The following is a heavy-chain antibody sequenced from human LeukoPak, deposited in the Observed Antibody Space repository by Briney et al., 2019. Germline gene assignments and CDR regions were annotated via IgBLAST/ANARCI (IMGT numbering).Heavy chain of an antibody. CDR3: ATVATAYNWNRRGAGPFDY. CDR2: FDPEDGET. J-gene: IGHJ4*02. CDR1: GYTLTELS. D-gene: IGHD1-20*01. Sequence: ASVKVSCKVSGYTLTELSMHWVRQAPGKGLEWMGGFDPEDGETIYAQKFQGRVTMTEDTSTDTAYMELSSLRSEDTAVYYCATVATAYNWNRRGAGPFDYWGQGTLVTVSS. V-gene: IGHV1-24*01.